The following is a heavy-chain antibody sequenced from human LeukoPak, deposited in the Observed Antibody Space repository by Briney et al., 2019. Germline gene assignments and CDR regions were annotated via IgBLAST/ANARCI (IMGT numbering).Heavy chain of an antibody. CDR3: ASRHGVVIGGDDAFDI. CDR2: INPNSGGT. J-gene: IGHJ3*02. CDR1: GYTFTGYY. Sequence: GASVKVSCKASGYTFTGYYMHWVRQAPGQGLEWMGWINPNSGGTNYAQKFQGRVTMTRDTSISTAYMELSRLRSDDTAVYYCASRHGVVIGGDDAFDIWGQGTMVTVSS. V-gene: IGHV1-2*02. D-gene: IGHD3-3*01.